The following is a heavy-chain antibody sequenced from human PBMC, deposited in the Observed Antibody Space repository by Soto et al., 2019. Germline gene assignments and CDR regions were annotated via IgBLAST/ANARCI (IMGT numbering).Heavy chain of an antibody. V-gene: IGHV4-39*01. Sequence: SETLSLTCTVYSGSISSSSYYWGWIRQPPGKGLEWIGSIYYSGSTYYNPSLKSRVTISVDTSKNQFPLKLSSVTAADTAVYYCARPGGLNYYYYYGMDVWGQGTTVT. CDR2: IYYSGST. J-gene: IGHJ6*02. CDR3: ARPGGLNYYYYYGMDV. D-gene: IGHD2-15*01. CDR1: SGSISSSSYY.